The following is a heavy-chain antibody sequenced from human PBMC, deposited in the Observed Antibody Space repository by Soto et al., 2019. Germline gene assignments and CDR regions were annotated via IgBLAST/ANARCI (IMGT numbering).Heavy chain of an antibody. CDR2: ISGDGSST. CDR3: AKDPEGENGGDY. J-gene: IGHJ4*02. V-gene: IGHV3-74*01. D-gene: IGHD3-16*01. Sequence: EVQLVDSGGGLVQPGGSLRLSCAASEFTFRSYWMHWVRQSPGKGLVWVSRISGDGSSTNYADSVKGRFTISRDNSKNTLYLQMNSLRAEDTAVYYCAKDPEGENGGDYWGQGTLVTVSS. CDR1: EFTFRSYW.